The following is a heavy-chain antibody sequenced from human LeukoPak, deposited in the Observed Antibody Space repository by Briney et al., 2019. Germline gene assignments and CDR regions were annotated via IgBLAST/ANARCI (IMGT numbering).Heavy chain of an antibody. J-gene: IGHJ4*02. V-gene: IGHV3-74*01. Sequence: GGSLRLSCAASGFTFSSYWMHWVRQAPGKGLVWVSRINSDGSSTSYADSVRGRFTISRDNAKSTLYLEMNSLRAEDTAVYFCAKLSTGVAGLFDYWGQGALVTVSS. CDR1: GFTFSSYW. D-gene: IGHD6-19*01. CDR2: INSDGSST. CDR3: AKLSTGVAGLFDY.